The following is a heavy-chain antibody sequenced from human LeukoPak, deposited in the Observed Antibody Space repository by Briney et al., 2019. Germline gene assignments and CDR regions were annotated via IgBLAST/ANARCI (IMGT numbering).Heavy chain of an antibody. D-gene: IGHD2-15*01. Sequence: ASVKVSCKASGYTFTSYYMHWVRQAPGQGLEWMGIINPSGGSTSYAQKFQGRVTMTRDTSTSTVYMELSSLRSEDTAVYYCARDGAGRYCSGGSCYCFDYWGQGTLVTVSS. V-gene: IGHV1-46*01. J-gene: IGHJ4*02. CDR1: GYTFTSYY. CDR3: ARDGAGRYCSGGSCYCFDY. CDR2: INPSGGST.